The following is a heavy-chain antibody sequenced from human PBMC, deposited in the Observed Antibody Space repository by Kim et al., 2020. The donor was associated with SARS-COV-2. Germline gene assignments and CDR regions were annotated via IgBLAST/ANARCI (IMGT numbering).Heavy chain of an antibody. Sequence: GGSLRLSCAASGFTFNTYSMSWVRQSPGKGLEWVSGVNGRGEVTYYADSVKGRFTISRDNAMNTLYLQLDNLRVEDTALYYCAKATTYSSAWYYFDYWGQGTVVTVST. J-gene: IGHJ4*02. CDR1: GFTFNTYS. CDR3: AKATTYSSAWYYFDY. CDR2: VNGRGEVT. D-gene: IGHD6-13*01. V-gene: IGHV3-23*01.